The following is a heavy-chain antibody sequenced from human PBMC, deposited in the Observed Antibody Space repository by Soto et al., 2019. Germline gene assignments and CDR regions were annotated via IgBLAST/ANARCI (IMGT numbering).Heavy chain of an antibody. D-gene: IGHD3-22*01. J-gene: IGHJ5*02. CDR1: GGPFSSNG. CDR3: ARPNVYYETRGYIGPKGTWFGP. CDR2: ITPIFVTA. Sequence: SVKVSCKASGGPFSSNGISWVRQAPGQGLEWMGGITPIFVTAKYAQKFQGRVTITPDESPNTAYLEVSGLRSEDTAVYYCARPNVYYETRGYIGPKGTWFGPWGQGSLVTVSS. V-gene: IGHV1-69*13.